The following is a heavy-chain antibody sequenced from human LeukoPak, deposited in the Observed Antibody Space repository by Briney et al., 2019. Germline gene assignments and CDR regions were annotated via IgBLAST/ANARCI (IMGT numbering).Heavy chain of an antibody. CDR2: INYSGTT. CDR3: ARHVAATPPNY. J-gene: IGHJ4*02. V-gene: IGHV4-39*01. CDR1: GGSISSSSYS. D-gene: IGHD2-2*01. Sequence: SETLSLTCTVSGGSISSSSYSWGWLRQPPGKGPEWIGSINYSGTTYYSPSLKSRVTISVDTSKNQFSLRLSSVTAADTAVYYCARHVAATPPNYWGQGTLVTVSS.